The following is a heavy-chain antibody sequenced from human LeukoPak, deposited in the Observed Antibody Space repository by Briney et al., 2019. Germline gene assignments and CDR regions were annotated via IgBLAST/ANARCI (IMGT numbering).Heavy chain of an antibody. CDR1: GFTFADYG. J-gene: IGHJ4*02. CDR2: ISGCGGSV. V-gene: IGHV3-20*04. Sequence: GGSQTLSCAASGFTFADYGMRWVRQAPGKGLEWVSGISGCGGSVGYADAIEGGLPVSRDNAKKSLYLQMNSLRDEDTALYYCARDHVGSGYYYFDSWGQGTLVTVSS. CDR3: ARDHVGSGYYYFDS. D-gene: IGHD3-22*01.